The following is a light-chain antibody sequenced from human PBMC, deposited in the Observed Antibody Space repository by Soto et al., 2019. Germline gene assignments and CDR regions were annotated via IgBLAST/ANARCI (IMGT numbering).Light chain of an antibody. CDR3: QQYGNSPPWT. V-gene: IGKV3-20*01. Sequence: EIVLTQSPGTLSLSPGKRATLSCRASQSVRSNYLAWYQQRPGQAPRLLIYGASSRATGIPDRFSGSGSGTDFTLTISRLEPEDFAVYYCQQYGNSPPWTFGQGTKVDI. CDR1: QSVRSNY. J-gene: IGKJ1*01. CDR2: GAS.